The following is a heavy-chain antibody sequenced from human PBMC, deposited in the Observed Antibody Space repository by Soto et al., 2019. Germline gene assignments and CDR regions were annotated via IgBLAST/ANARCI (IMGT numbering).Heavy chain of an antibody. Sequence: QVQLQESGPGLVKPSQTMSLSCTVSGGSISGADYYWSWIRQHPEKGLEWIGYLYYSGNTYYNSALKRRVTISVDTSKNPFSRSLSSVTAADTAVYSCARVGTSSSDAFDIRGQGTMVTVSS. CDR1: GGSISGADYY. V-gene: IGHV4-31*03. CDR2: LYYSGNT. J-gene: IGHJ3*02. D-gene: IGHD6-6*01. CDR3: ARVGTSSSDAFDI.